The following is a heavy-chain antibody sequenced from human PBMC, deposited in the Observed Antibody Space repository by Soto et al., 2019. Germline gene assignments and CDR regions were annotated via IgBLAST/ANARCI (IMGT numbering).Heavy chain of an antibody. V-gene: IGHV3-30*18. CDR3: AKDKKPNYDSSGYYFGTCDGY. CDR1: GFTFSSYG. Sequence: GGSLRLSCAASGFTFSSYGMHWVRQAPGKGLEWVAVISYDGSNKYYADSVKGRFTISRDNSKNTLYLQMNSLRAEDTAVYYCAKDKKPNYDSSGYYFGTCDGYWGQGTLVTVSS. J-gene: IGHJ4*02. D-gene: IGHD3-22*01. CDR2: ISYDGSNK.